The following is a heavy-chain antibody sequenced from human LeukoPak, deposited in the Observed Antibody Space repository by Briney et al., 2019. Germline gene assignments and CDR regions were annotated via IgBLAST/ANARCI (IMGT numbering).Heavy chain of an antibody. Sequence: PGRSLRLSCAASGFTFSIYGMHWVRQAPGKGLEWVAFTSNDGTTKYCADAVKGRFTISRDNFKNTLFLQGNSLRPEDTAVYYCARGGSNWYYFDYWGQGTLVTVSS. V-gene: IGHV3-30*03. CDR3: ARGGSNWYYFDY. D-gene: IGHD6-13*01. J-gene: IGHJ4*02. CDR1: GFTFSIYG. CDR2: TSNDGTTK.